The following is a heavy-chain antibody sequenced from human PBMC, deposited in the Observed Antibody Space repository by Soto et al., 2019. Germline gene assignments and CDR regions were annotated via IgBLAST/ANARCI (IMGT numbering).Heavy chain of an antibody. J-gene: IGHJ4*02. CDR2: IYWDDDK. D-gene: IGHD3-10*01. Sequence: QIALKESGPPLVKPKQTLTLTCTFSGFSLTTGGVGVGWIRQPPGKALEWLALIYWDDDKRYSPSLTRRLTITKDTSNHQVVLTMTNVDPTDTGTYYCAHRESDREAYWGQGILVTVSS. CDR1: GFSLTTGGVG. CDR3: AHRESDREAY. V-gene: IGHV2-5*02.